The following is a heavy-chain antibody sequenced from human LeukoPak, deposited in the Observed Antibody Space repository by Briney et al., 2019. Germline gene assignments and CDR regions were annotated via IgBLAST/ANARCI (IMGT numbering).Heavy chain of an antibody. CDR2: TSSSSSYT. J-gene: IGHJ4*02. CDR1: GFTFSDYY. V-gene: IGHV3-11*06. Sequence: PGGSLRLSCAASGFTFSDYYMSWIRQAPGKGLEWVSYTSSSSSYTNYADSVKGRFTISRDNAQNSLYLQMNSLRVEDTAIYFCARDRHNNGQFDYWGQGTLVTVSS. CDR3: ARDRHNNGQFDY. D-gene: IGHD1-14*01.